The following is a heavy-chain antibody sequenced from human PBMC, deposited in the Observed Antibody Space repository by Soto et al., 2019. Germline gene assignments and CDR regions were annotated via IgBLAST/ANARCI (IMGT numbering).Heavy chain of an antibody. CDR2: IYYSGST. D-gene: IGHD6-13*01. Sequence: SETLSLTCTVSGGSISSGDYYWSWIRQPPGKGLEWIGYIYYSGSTYYNPSLKSRVTISVDTSKNQFSLKLSSVTAADTAVYYCERDDGSSRSYPYTFDYWGQGTLVTVSS. CDR1: GGSISSGDYY. V-gene: IGHV4-30-4*01. CDR3: ERDDGSSRSYPYTFDY. J-gene: IGHJ4*02.